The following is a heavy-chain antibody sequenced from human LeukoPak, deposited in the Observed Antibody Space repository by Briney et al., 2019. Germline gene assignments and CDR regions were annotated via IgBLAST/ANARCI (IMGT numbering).Heavy chain of an antibody. J-gene: IGHJ5*02. D-gene: IGHD3-22*01. V-gene: IGHV4-59*01. CDR2: IYYSGST. Sequence: SETLSLTCTVSGVSISSYYWSWIRQPPGKGLEWIGYIYYSGSTNYNPSLKSRVTISVDTSKNQFSLKLSSVTAADTAVYYCARDTLPEDSSGYYSWFWFDPWGQGTLVTVSS. CDR3: ARDTLPEDSSGYYSWFWFDP. CDR1: GVSISSYY.